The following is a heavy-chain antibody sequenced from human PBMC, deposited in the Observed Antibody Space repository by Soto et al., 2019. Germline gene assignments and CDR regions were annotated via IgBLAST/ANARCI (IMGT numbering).Heavy chain of an antibody. Sequence: PGGSLRLSCPATGFTFSTCAMNWVRQAPGKGLEWVSTISGSGSTTYYADSVKGRFTISRDNSKNTLYLQMSSLRPEDTAVYYCVKDGSSGWPYYYGMDVWGQGTTVTVS. CDR2: ISGSGSTT. D-gene: IGHD6-19*01. CDR1: GFTFSTCA. CDR3: VKDGSSGWPYYYGMDV. J-gene: IGHJ6*02. V-gene: IGHV3-23*01.